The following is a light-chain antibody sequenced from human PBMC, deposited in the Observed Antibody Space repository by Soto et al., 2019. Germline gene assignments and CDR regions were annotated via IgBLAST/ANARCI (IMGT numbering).Light chain of an antibody. CDR2: DNN. CDR1: SSNIGNNY. CDR3: GTWDSSLRGV. V-gene: IGLV1-51*01. J-gene: IGLJ3*02. Sequence: QSVLTQPPSVSAAPGQKVTISCSGSSSNIGNNYVSWYQQLPGTAPKLLIYDNNKRPSGIPDRFSGSKFGTSATLGITGLQTGDEADYYCGTWDSSLRGVFGGGTQLTVL.